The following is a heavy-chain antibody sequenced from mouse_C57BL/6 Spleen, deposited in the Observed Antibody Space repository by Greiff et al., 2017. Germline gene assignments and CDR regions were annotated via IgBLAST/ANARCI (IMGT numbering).Heavy chain of an antibody. CDR3: ARWDYYGSSYGYFDV. V-gene: IGHV1-72*01. D-gene: IGHD1-1*01. Sequence: VQLQQPGAELVKPGASVKLSCTASGYTFTSYWMHWVKPRPGRGLEWIGRIDPNSGGTKYNEKFKSKATLTVDKPASTAYMQLSSLTSEDSAVYYCARWDYYGSSYGYFDVWGTGTTVTVSS. J-gene: IGHJ1*03. CDR2: IDPNSGGT. CDR1: GYTFTSYW.